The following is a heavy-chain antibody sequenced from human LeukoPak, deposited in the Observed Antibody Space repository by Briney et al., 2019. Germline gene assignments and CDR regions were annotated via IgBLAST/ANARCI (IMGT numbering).Heavy chain of an antibody. Sequence: SQTLSLTCAISGDSVSSDSAAWNWIRQSPSRGLEWLGRTYYRSKWYNDYALSVKSRITINPDTSANQFSLQLNSVTPGDTAVYYCEARTNYYYYGMDVWSQGTTVTVSS. V-gene: IGHV6-1*01. J-gene: IGHJ6*02. CDR1: GDSVSSDSAA. CDR2: TYYRSKWYN. CDR3: EARTNYYYYGMDV. D-gene: IGHD2-8*01.